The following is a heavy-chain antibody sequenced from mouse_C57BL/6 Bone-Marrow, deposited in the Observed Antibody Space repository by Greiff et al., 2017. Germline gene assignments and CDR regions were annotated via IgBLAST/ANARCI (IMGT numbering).Heavy chain of an antibody. D-gene: IGHD6-1*01. V-gene: IGHV1-55*01. Sequence: QVQLQQPGAELVKPGASVKMSCKASGYTFTSYWITWVKQRPGQGLEWLGDLYPGSGSTNYNEKFKSKATLTVDTSSSTAYMQLSSLTSEDSAIYYCARGSPDYWGQGTTLTGSS. CDR1: GYTFTSYW. J-gene: IGHJ2*01. CDR3: ARGSPDY. CDR2: LYPGSGST.